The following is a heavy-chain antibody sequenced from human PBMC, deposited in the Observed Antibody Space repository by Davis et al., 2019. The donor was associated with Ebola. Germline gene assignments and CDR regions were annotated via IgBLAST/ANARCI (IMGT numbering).Heavy chain of an antibody. CDR2: IYYSGST. CDR1: GGSISSYY. J-gene: IGHJ4*02. V-gene: IGHV4-59*08. Sequence: PGGSLRLSCTVSGGSISSYYWSWIRQPPGKGLEWIGYIYYSGSTNYNPSLKSRVTISVDTSKNQFSLKLSSVTAADTAVYYCASLTGTTEDYWGQGTLVTVSS. D-gene: IGHD1-7*01. CDR3: ASLTGTTEDY.